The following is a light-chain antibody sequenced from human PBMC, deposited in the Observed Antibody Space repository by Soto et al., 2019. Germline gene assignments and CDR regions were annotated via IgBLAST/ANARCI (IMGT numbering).Light chain of an antibody. J-gene: IGKJ1*01. CDR2: KAS. Sequence: DIQMTQSPSTLSASVGDRVTITCRASQSLNDWLAWYQQKPGKAPKLLIYKASGLESGVPSRFSGSGSGTEFTLTISSLQPDDFATYYCQQFNSYSWTFGQGTKVEIK. V-gene: IGKV1-5*03. CDR3: QQFNSYSWT. CDR1: QSLNDW.